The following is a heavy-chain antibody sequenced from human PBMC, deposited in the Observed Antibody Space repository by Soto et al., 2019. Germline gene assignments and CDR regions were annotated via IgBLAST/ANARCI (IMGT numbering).Heavy chain of an antibody. CDR2: IIPIFGTA. Sequence: ASVKVSCKASRVAFSKFIVTWVRQAPGLGLEWVGGIIPIFGTANYAQKFQGRVTITADESTSTSYMEVNNLRAEDTAVYYCATSSRGDAEYYGLAVWGQGTTVTVSS. V-gene: IGHV1-69*13. CDR1: RVAFSKFI. CDR3: ATSSRGDAEYYGLAV. J-gene: IGHJ6*02.